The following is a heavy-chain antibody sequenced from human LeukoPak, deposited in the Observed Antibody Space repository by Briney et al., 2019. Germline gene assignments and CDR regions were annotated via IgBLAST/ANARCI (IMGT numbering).Heavy chain of an antibody. Sequence: PGGSLRLSCAPPGFTFSRYAMHWVRKAPGKGLEWVALISYDANIGSNKYYADSVKGRFTISRDNSKNTLYLQMNSLRAEDTAVYYCARDGGYDFWSGYYQDYWGQGTLVTVSS. CDR1: GFTFSRYA. D-gene: IGHD3-3*01. CDR2: ISYDANIGSNK. J-gene: IGHJ4*02. CDR3: ARDGGYDFWSGYYQDY. V-gene: IGHV3-30-3*01.